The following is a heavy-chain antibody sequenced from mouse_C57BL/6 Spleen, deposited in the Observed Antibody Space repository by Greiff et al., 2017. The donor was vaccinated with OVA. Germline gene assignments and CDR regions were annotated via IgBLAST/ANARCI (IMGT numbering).Heavy chain of an antibody. J-gene: IGHJ3*01. V-gene: IGHV1-22*01. CDR3: ARSYYYGSSPWFAY. CDR2: INPNNGGT. Sequence: EVQGVESGPELVKPGASVKMSCKASGYTFTDYNMHWVKQSHGKSLEWIGYINPNNGGTSYNQKFKGKATLTVNKSSSTAYMELRSLTSEDSAVYYCARSYYYGSSPWFAYWGQGTLSLSLQ. CDR1: GYTFTDYN. D-gene: IGHD1-1*01.